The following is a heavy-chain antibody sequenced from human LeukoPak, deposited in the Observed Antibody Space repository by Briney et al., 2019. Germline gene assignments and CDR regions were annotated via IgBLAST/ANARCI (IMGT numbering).Heavy chain of an antibody. CDR2: IYYTGST. Sequence: SETLSLTCTVSGGSISSSSYYWGWIRQPPGKGLEWIGNIYYTGSTSHSPSLKSRVTIAVDTSKNQFSLKVTSVTAADTAVYYCARSKDILTGYCFDYWGQGTLVTVSS. J-gene: IGHJ4*02. D-gene: IGHD3-9*01. V-gene: IGHV4-39*07. CDR3: ARSKDILTGYCFDY. CDR1: GGSISSSSYY.